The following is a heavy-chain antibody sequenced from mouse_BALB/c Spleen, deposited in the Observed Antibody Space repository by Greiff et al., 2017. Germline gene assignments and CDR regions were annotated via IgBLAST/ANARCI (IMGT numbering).Heavy chain of an antibody. Sequence: EVQLVESGGGLVKPGGSLKLSCAASGFTFSSYTMSWVRQTPEKRLEWVATISSGGGNTYYPDSVKGRFTISRDNAKNNLYLQMSSLRSEDTALYYCARSYDVVWYFDVWGAGTTVTVSS. CDR3: ARSYDVVWYFDV. CDR1: GFTFSSYT. V-gene: IGHV5-9*03. J-gene: IGHJ1*01. D-gene: IGHD2-12*01. CDR2: ISSGGGNT.